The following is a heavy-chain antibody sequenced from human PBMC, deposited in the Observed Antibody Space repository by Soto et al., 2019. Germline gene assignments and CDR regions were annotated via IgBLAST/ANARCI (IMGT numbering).Heavy chain of an antibody. D-gene: IGHD1-1*01. J-gene: IGHJ5*02. CDR1: GFTFSSYA. CDR3: ARWGESGTTFNRWFDP. V-gene: IGHV3-23*01. CDR2: ISGSGGST. Sequence: GGSLRLSCAASGFTFSSYAMSWVRQAPGKGLEWVSAISGSGGSTYYADSVKGRFTISRDNSKNTLYLQMNSLRAEDTAVYYCARWGESGTTFNRWFDPWGQGTLVTVSS.